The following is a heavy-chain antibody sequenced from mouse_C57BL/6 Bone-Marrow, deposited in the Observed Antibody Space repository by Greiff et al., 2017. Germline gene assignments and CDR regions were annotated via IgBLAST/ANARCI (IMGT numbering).Heavy chain of an antibody. CDR3: GKPLYLFFDV. Sequence: QVQLKQPGAELVKPGASVKMSCKASGYTFTSYWITWVKQRPGQGLEWIGDIYPGSGSTNYNEKFKSKATLTVDTSSNTAYMQLSSRTSEDSAVYYCGKPLYLFFDVCGTGPAVTVSA. J-gene: IGHJ1*03. V-gene: IGHV1-55*01. CDR2: IYPGSGST. CDR1: GYTFTSYW. D-gene: IGHD6-1*01.